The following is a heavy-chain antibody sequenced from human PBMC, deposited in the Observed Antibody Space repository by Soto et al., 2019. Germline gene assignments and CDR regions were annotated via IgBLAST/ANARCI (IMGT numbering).Heavy chain of an antibody. V-gene: IGHV4-30-2*01. D-gene: IGHD3-3*01. Sequence: PSETLSLTCAVSGGSISSGGYSWSWIRQPPGKGLEWIGYIYHSGSTYYNPSLKSRVTISVDRSKNQFSLKLSSVTAADTAVYYCARGVTTIFGVVNYFDYWGQGTLVTVSS. CDR3: ARGVTTIFGVVNYFDY. CDR1: GGSISSGGYS. J-gene: IGHJ4*02. CDR2: IYHSGST.